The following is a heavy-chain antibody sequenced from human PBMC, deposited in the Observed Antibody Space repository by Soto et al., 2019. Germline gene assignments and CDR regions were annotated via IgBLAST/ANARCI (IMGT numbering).Heavy chain of an antibody. V-gene: IGHV1-58*01. Sequence: ASVKVSCKASGFTFTSSAVQWVRQARGQRLEWIGWIVVGSGNTNYEKKFKERVTITRDMSTSTAYMELRSLRSEDTAVYYCVAPTGYCSSTSCYRAFDIWGQGTMVTVSS. CDR1: GFTFTSSA. J-gene: IGHJ3*02. CDR2: IVVGSGNT. CDR3: VAPTGYCSSTSCYRAFDI. D-gene: IGHD2-2*02.